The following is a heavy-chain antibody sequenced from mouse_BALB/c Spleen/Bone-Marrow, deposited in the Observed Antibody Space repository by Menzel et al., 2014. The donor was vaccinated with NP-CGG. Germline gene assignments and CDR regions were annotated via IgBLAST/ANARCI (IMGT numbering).Heavy chain of an antibody. V-gene: IGHV1-69*02. CDR2: VDPSDGYT. Sequence: QVQLQQSGAELVTPGASVKLSCKASGYTFTTYWMHWVKQGPGHGLEWIGQVDPSDGYTNYSQMFKGKATLTVDKSSSTAYMQLSSLSSEDSAVYYCARGGDNFAWFAYWGQGTPVTVSA. D-gene: IGHD1-3*01. J-gene: IGHJ3*01. CDR1: GYTFTTYW. CDR3: ARGGDNFAWFAY.